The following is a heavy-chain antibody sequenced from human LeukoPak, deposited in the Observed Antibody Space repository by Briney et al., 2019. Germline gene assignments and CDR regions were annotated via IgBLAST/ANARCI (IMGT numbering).Heavy chain of an antibody. Sequence: ASVKVSCKASGYPFNNYDINWVRQAPGQGLEWMGWISAYNGNTNYAQKLQGRVTMTTDTSTSTAYMELRSLRSDDTAVYYCARDTDRDYGSGSYSSFKYWGQGTLVTVSS. CDR1: GYPFNNYD. CDR3: ARDTDRDYGSGSYSSFKY. V-gene: IGHV1-18*01. CDR2: ISAYNGNT. J-gene: IGHJ4*02. D-gene: IGHD3-10*01.